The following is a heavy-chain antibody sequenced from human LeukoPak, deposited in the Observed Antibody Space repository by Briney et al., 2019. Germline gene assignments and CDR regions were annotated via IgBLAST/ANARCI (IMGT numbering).Heavy chain of an antibody. J-gene: IGHJ4*02. CDR1: GDTFTSYY. CDR3: ARSSSWIRAEY. V-gene: IGHV1-46*01. CDR2: INPSVGST. D-gene: IGHD6-13*01. Sequence: GASVKGSCKASGDTFTSYYMHWVRQAPVQGLEWMGIINPSVGSTSYAQKFQGRVSISRGTCTSTVYMELSSLRSEDTAVYYRARSSSWIRAEYWGQGTLVTVSP.